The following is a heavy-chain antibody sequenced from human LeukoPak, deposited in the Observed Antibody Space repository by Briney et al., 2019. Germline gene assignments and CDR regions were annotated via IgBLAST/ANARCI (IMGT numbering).Heavy chain of an antibody. CDR3: AKYIVVVVAANEDYFDY. D-gene: IGHD2-15*01. Sequence: GGSLRLSCAASGFTFSSYSMNWVRQAPGKGLEWVSAISGSGGSTYYADSVKGRFTISRDNSKNTLYLQMNSLRAEDTAVYYCAKYIVVVVAANEDYFDYWGQGTLVTVSS. CDR1: GFTFSSYS. J-gene: IGHJ4*02. V-gene: IGHV3-23*01. CDR2: ISGSGGST.